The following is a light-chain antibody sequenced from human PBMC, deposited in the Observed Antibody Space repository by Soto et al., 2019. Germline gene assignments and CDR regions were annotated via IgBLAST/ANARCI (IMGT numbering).Light chain of an antibody. V-gene: IGKV3-11*01. CDR3: QQRHVWPIT. CDR2: DAY. Sequence: EVVLTQSPVTLSLSPGERATLSCRASQSFRGLLAWYQQMPGQAPRLRIYDAYNRATGIPPRFSGSGSGTDCTVTSSSREPEGSALCYCQQRHVWPITSGQGTRLEIK. CDR1: QSFRGL. J-gene: IGKJ5*01.